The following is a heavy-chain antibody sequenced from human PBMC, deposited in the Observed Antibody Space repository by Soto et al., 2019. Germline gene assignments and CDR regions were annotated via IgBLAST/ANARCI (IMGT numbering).Heavy chain of an antibody. D-gene: IGHD6-13*01. Sequence: EVQLVESGGGLVQPGGSLRLSCAASGFTFSNYWMYWVRQAPGKGLVWVSRVNNDGTDTTHADSVKGRFTISGDNAENTLYLQMNSVRAEDTAVYYCARGGLQHALDVWGQGSTVTVSS. J-gene: IGHJ6*02. CDR3: ARGGLQHALDV. CDR1: GFTFSNYW. V-gene: IGHV3-74*03. CDR2: VNNDGTDT.